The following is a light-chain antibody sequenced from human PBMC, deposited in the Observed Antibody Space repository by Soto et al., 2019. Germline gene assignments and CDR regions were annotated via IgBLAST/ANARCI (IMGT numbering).Light chain of an antibody. CDR3: QQGHATPYT. V-gene: IGKV1-39*01. J-gene: IGKJ2*01. CDR2: DAS. Sequence: DIRLTQSPSSLSVSVGDRVTIRCRASQGISTYLNWYQQKSGRAPELLIYDASTLQIGVPSKFTGSGSGTDFTLNVTTLQHEDVATYYCQQGHATPYTFGQGTKLEIK. CDR1: QGISTY.